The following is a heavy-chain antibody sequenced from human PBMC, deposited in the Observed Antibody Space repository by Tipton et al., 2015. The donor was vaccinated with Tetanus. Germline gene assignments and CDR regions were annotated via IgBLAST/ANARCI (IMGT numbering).Heavy chain of an antibody. Sequence: QSGAEVKKPGASVKVSCKASGYTFTSYYMHWVRQAPGQGLEWMGIINPSGGSTSYAQKFQGRVTMTRDTSTSTVYMELSSLRSEDTAVYYCARVGVYYDSSGYYHAFDIWGQGTMVTVSS. CDR3: ARVGVYYDSSGYYHAFDI. D-gene: IGHD3-22*01. CDR1: GYTFTSYY. CDR2: INPSGGST. J-gene: IGHJ3*02. V-gene: IGHV1-46*03.